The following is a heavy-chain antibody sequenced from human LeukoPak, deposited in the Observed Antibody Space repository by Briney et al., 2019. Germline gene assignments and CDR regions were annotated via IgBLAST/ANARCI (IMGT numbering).Heavy chain of an antibody. CDR3: ARAPSDWGATNWFDP. Sequence: SETLSLTCTVSGGSVSAYYWNWIRQPPGKGLEWIGFIYRSGITSYNPSLKSRVTISIDTSKNDFSLNLTSMTAADTAVYYCARAPSDWGATNWFDPWGDGTLVTVSS. V-gene: IGHV4-59*02. J-gene: IGHJ5*02. CDR1: GGSVSAYY. CDR2: IYRSGIT. D-gene: IGHD7-27*01.